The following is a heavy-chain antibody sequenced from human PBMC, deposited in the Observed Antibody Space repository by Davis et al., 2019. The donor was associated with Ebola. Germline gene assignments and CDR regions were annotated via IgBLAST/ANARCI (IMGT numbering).Heavy chain of an antibody. D-gene: IGHD6-13*01. CDR1: GGSISSYY. J-gene: IGHJ6*02. CDR3: AKRKYSSSWYVDSGMDV. V-gene: IGHV4-59*12. CDR2: IYYSGST. Sequence: PETLSLTCTVSGGSISSYYWSWIRQPPGKGLEWIGYIYYSGSTNYNPSLKSRVTISVDTSKNQFSLKLSSVTAADTAVYYCAKRKYSSSWYVDSGMDVWGQGTTVTVSS.